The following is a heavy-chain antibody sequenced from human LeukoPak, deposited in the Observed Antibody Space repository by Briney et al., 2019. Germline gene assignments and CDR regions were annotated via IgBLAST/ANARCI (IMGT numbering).Heavy chain of an antibody. V-gene: IGHV4-34*01. CDR2: INHSGST. D-gene: IGHD3-10*01. J-gene: IGHJ4*02. CDR1: GGSFSGYY. Sequence: SETLSLTCAVYGGSFSGYYWSWIRQPPGKGLEWIGEINHSGSTNYNPSLKSRVTISEDTSKNQFSLKLSSVTAADTAVYYCAGKQGPITMVRGVIRPPDYWGQGTLVTVSS. CDR3: AGKQGPITMVRGVIRPPDY.